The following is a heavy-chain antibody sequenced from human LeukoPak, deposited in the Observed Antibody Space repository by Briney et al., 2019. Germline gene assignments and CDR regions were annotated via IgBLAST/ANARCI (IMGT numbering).Heavy chain of an antibody. V-gene: IGHV1-69*05. Sequence: ASVEVSCKASGYTFSNYAINWVRQAPGQGLESMGGIIPILRTPSYAEKFQGRVTITTDESTSTAHMELSGLRSEDTAVYYCTRGSDSYYYYSMDVWGRGTTVIVSS. CDR1: GYTFSNYA. CDR2: IIPILRTP. CDR3: TRGSDSYYYYSMDV. J-gene: IGHJ6*03.